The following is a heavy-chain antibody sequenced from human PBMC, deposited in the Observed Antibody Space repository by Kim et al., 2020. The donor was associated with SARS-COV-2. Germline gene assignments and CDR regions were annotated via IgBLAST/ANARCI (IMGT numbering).Heavy chain of an antibody. J-gene: IGHJ4*02. CDR2: ISCNGGST. CDR3: VKGVGGHYGVYYFDY. D-gene: IGHD3-16*01. CDR1: GFTFSSYA. Sequence: GGSLRLSCSASGFTFSSYAMHWVRQAPGKGLEYVSAISCNGGSTYYADSVKGRFTISRDNSKNTLYLQMSSLRAEDTAVYYCVKGVGGHYGVYYFDYWGQGTPVTVSS. V-gene: IGHV3-64D*09.